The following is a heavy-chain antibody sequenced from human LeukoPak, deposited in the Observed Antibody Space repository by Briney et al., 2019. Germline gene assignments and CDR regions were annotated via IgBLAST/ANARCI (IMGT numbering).Heavy chain of an antibody. J-gene: IGHJ4*02. V-gene: IGHV3-11*01. D-gene: IGHD5-24*01. Sequence: RPGGSLRLSCAASGFTFSDYYMSWIRQAPGKGLEWVSYISSSGSTIYYADSVKGRFTISRDNSKNSLYLQMNSLRTEDTALYYCAKEGRRERWLQLHGDYFDYWGQGTLVTVSS. CDR3: AKEGRRERWLQLHGDYFDY. CDR2: ISSSGSTI. CDR1: GFTFSDYY.